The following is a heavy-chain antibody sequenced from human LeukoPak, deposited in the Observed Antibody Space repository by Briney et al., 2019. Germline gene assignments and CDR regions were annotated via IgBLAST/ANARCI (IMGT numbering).Heavy chain of an antibody. V-gene: IGHV1-2*02. J-gene: IGHJ4*02. Sequence: ASVKVSCKASGYMSTGYYMHWVRQAPGQGLEWLGWITPNSGDTSYAQKFQGRVTMTRDTSSSTAYMELSSLRSDDTAVYYCARTVTGTWGPLDYWGQGTLVTVSS. CDR1: GYMSTGYY. CDR2: ITPNSGDT. D-gene: IGHD6-19*01. CDR3: ARTVTGTWGPLDY.